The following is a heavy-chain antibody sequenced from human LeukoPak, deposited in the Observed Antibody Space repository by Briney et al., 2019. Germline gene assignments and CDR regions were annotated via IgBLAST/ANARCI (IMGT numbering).Heavy chain of an antibody. CDR1: GDSISSGNW. CDR3: ATLVSTRYYFDY. V-gene: IGHV4-4*02. CDR2: IYHDGST. D-gene: IGHD5/OR15-5a*01. Sequence: SETLSLTCAVSGDSISSGNWWSWVRQSPGKGLQWIGRIYHDGSTNYKSSLKSRVTMSVDKARNQFSLKLNSVTAADTAVYFCATLVSTRYYFDYWGQGTLVTVSS. J-gene: IGHJ4*02.